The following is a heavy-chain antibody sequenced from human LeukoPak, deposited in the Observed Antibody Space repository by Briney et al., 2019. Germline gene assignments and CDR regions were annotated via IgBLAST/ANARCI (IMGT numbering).Heavy chain of an antibody. J-gene: IGHJ6*02. D-gene: IGHD5-18*01. CDR2: INSDGSIT. CDR1: GFTFTTYW. V-gene: IGHV3-74*01. CDR3: AGDAVDTATAV. Sequence: PGGSLRLSCAASGFTFTTYWMHWVRQAPGKGLVWVSHINSDGSITSYADSVKGRFTISRDNAKNTLYLQMNSLRAEDTAVYYCAGDAVDTATAVSGQGTTVTVSS.